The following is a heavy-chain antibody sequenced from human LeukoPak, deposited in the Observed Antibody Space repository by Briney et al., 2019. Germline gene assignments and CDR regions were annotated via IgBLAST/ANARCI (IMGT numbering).Heavy chain of an antibody. J-gene: IGHJ5*02. CDR1: GGSISSYY. D-gene: IGHD2-15*01. Sequence: SETLSLTCTVSGGSISSYYWSWIRQPPGKGLEWIGYIYYSGSTNYNPSLKSRVTISVDTSKNQFSLKLSSVTAADTAVYYCARSGYCSGGSCYWFDPWGQGTLVTVSS. CDR3: ARSGYCSGGSCYWFDP. CDR2: IYYSGST. V-gene: IGHV4-59*01.